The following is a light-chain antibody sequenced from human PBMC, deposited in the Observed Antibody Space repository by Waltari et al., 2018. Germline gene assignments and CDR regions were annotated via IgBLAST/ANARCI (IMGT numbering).Light chain of an antibody. CDR1: SSDVGGYNY. CDR2: DVS. Sequence: QSALTQPRSVSGSPGQSVTISCTGTSSDVGGYNYVSWYQQHPGKAPKLMIYDVSKRPSGGPDRFSGSKSGNTASLTISGLQTEDEADYYCCSFAGSHTYVVFGGGTKLTVL. J-gene: IGLJ2*01. CDR3: CSFAGSHTYVV. V-gene: IGLV2-11*01.